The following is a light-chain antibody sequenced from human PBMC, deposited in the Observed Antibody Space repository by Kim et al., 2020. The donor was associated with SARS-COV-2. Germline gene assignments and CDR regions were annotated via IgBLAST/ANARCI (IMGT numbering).Light chain of an antibody. CDR1: QSVGNS. J-gene: IGKJ4*01. V-gene: IGKV3-11*01. CDR2: ETS. CDR3: QQRYNWPLT. Sequence: LSPWVSATLSCRASQSVGNSFAWFQQNPGQAPRLLIFETSNRATGIPARFSGSGSGTGFTLTISSLEPEDFAVYYCQQRYNWPLTFGGGTKVDIK.